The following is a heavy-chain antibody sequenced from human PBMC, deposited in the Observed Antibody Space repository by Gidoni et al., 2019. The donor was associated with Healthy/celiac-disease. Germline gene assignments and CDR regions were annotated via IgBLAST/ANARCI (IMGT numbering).Heavy chain of an antibody. CDR2: IITIFGTA. CDR3: ARERGITPYFDY. Sequence: QVQLVQSGAEVKKPGSSVKVSCKASGGTFSSYAISWVRQAPGQGLEWMGGIITIFGTANYAQKFKGRGTITADESTSTAYMELSSLRSEDTAVDYCARERGITPYFDYWGQGTLVTVSS. V-gene: IGHV1-69*01. J-gene: IGHJ4*02. CDR1: GGTFSSYA. D-gene: IGHD3-16*01.